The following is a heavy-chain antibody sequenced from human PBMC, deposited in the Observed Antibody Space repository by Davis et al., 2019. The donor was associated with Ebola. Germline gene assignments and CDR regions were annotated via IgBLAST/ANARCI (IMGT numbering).Heavy chain of an antibody. Sequence: GESLKISCAASGFAFSTYGMWWVRQAPGKGPEWVAVVWNDGSHEDHAGSVKGRFTISRDNAKNSLYLHMNSLRDEDTAVYYCARESPGSGRNYFDSWGQGVLVTVSS. CDR1: GFAFSTYG. D-gene: IGHD1-14*01. CDR3: ARESPGSGRNYFDS. J-gene: IGHJ4*02. CDR2: VWNDGSHE. V-gene: IGHV3-33*07.